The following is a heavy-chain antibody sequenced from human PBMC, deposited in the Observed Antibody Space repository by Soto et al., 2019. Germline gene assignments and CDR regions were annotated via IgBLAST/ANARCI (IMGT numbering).Heavy chain of an antibody. Sequence: PVGSLRLSCAASGFTFSSYGMHWVRQAPGKGLEWVAVISYDGSNKYYADSVKGRFTISRDNSKNTLYLQMNSLRAEDTAVYYCAKDGRIAVAGSFDYWGQGTQVTVSA. CDR1: GFTFSSYG. CDR2: ISYDGSNK. V-gene: IGHV3-30*18. J-gene: IGHJ4*02. CDR3: AKDGRIAVAGSFDY. D-gene: IGHD6-19*01.